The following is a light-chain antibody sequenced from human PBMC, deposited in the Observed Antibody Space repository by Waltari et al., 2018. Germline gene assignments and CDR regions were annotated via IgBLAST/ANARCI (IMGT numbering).Light chain of an antibody. CDR2: SAN. CDR1: TGAVTSGYF. J-gene: IGLJ1*01. CDR3: LLFYGGAYV. Sequence: QTVVTQEPSLTVSPGGTVTLTCASSTGAVTSGYFPTWFQQRPGQPPRSLIDSANNKHPWTPARFSGSLIGGKAALTLSGVQPEDEADYYCLLFYGGAYVFGTGTKLTVL. V-gene: IGLV7-43*01.